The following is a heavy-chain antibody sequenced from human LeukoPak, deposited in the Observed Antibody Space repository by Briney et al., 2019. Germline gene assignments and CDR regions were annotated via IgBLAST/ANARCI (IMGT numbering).Heavy chain of an antibody. Sequence: SGRSLRLSCAASGFTFSSSAIHWVRQAPGKGLEWVALISHDGSNKYYTDSVKGRFTISRDNSKNTLYLQMNSLRTEDTAVYYCARSRFRDLPAAVPFDYWGQGTLVTVSS. D-gene: IGHD6-13*01. CDR2: ISHDGSNK. V-gene: IGHV3-30*04. CDR3: ARSRFRDLPAAVPFDY. CDR1: GFTFSSSA. J-gene: IGHJ4*02.